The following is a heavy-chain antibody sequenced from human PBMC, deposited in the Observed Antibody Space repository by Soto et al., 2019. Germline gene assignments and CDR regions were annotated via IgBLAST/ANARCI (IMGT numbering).Heavy chain of an antibody. J-gene: IGHJ4*02. CDR2: INHSGST. CDR1: GESFSGYH. CDR3: ARSLTMVRGVIIAY. D-gene: IGHD3-10*01. Sequence: SETLSLTCAVYGESFSGYHWSWIRQPPGKGLEWIGEINHSGSTNYNPSLKSRVIISVDTSKNQFSLKLSSVTAADTAVYYCARSLTMVRGVIIAYWGRGTLVTVSS. V-gene: IGHV4-34*01.